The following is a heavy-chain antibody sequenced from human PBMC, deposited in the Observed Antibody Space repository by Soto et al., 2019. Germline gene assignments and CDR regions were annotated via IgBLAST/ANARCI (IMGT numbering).Heavy chain of an antibody. CDR1: GFTFSSYW. CDR3: ARDSAPSIAARPNWFDP. CDR2: INSSSSTI. D-gene: IGHD6-6*01. J-gene: IGHJ5*02. Sequence: GGSLRLSCAASGFTFSSYWMHWVRQAPGKGLEWVSYINSSSSTIYYADSVKGRFTISRDNAKNSLYLQMNSLRAEDTAVYYCARDSAPSIAARPNWFDPWGQGTLVTVSS. V-gene: IGHV3-48*01.